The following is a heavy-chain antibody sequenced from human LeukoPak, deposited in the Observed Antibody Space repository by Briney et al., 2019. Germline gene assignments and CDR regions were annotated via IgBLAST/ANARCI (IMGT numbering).Heavy chain of an antibody. CDR2: IYYSGST. CDR1: GDSISSYY. Sequence: PSETLSLTCTVSGDSISSYYWSWLRQPPVKGLEWIGYIYYSGSTNYNPSLKSRVTISVDTSKNQLSLKLSSVTAADTAVYYCARAKEAVAGFFDYWGQGTLVTVSS. D-gene: IGHD6-19*01. CDR3: ARAKEAVAGFFDY. J-gene: IGHJ4*02. V-gene: IGHV4-59*01.